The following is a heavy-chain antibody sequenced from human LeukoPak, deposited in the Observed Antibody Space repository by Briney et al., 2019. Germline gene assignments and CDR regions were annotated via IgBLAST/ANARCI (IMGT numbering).Heavy chain of an antibody. CDR1: GFTFNNYA. J-gene: IGHJ4*02. Sequence: GGSLRLSCAASGFTFNNYAMSWVRQAPGKGLEWVSGISGSGSRTYYADSVKGRFTISRDNSKNTLYLQMNSLRAEDTAVYYCAKDQEVDIVATRFDYWGQGTLVTVSS. V-gene: IGHV3-23*01. D-gene: IGHD5-12*01. CDR3: AKDQEVDIVATRFDY. CDR2: ISGSGSRT.